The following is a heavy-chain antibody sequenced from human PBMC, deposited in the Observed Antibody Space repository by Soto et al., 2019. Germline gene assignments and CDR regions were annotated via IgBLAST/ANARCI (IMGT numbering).Heavy chain of an antibody. J-gene: IGHJ5*02. Sequence: SETLSLTCTVSGGSISSYYWSWIRQPPGKGLEWIGYIYYSGSTNYNPSLKSRVTISVDTSKSLFSLKLTSVTAADTAVYYCARVPTYYQDSIGYQPFHPWGQGTLVTVSS. CDR3: ARVPTYYQDSIGYQPFHP. CDR2: IYYSGST. V-gene: IGHV4-59*12. CDR1: GGSISSYY. D-gene: IGHD3-22*01.